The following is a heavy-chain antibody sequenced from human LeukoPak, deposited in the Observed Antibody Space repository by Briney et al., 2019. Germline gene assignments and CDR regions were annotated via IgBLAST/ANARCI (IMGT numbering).Heavy chain of an antibody. J-gene: IGHJ4*02. CDR2: ISGPGGSW. CDR3: AKKVGLVSAPLYYFDV. V-gene: IGHV3-23*01. CDR1: GFTFSSYA. D-gene: IGHD5/OR15-5a*01. Sequence: GGSLRLSCAASGFTFSSYAMSWVRQAPGKGLEWVSAISGPGGSWDYADSVKGRFTISRDNSKNTLFLQVNSLRAENTAIYYCAKKVGLVSAPLYYFDVWGQGTLVTVS.